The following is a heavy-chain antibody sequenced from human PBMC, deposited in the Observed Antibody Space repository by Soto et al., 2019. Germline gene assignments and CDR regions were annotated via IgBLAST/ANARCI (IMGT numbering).Heavy chain of an antibody. CDR2: ISAYNGNT. D-gene: IGHD6-13*01. V-gene: IGHV1-18*01. CDR3: ARDLRYSSSWYHYYYGMDV. J-gene: IGHJ6*02. Sequence: ASVKVSCKASGYTFTSYGISWVRQAPGQGLEWMGWISAYNGNTNYAQKLQGRVTMTTDTSTSTAYMELRSLRSDDTAVYYCARDLRYSSSWYHYYYGMDVWGQGTTVTVSS. CDR1: GYTFTSYG.